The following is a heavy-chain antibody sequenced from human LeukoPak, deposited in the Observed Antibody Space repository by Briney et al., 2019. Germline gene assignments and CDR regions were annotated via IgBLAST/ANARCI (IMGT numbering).Heavy chain of an antibody. CDR2: IYTSGST. V-gene: IGHV4-4*07. CDR1: GGSISSYY. Sequence: SETLSLTCTVSGGSISSYYWSWIRQPAGKGLEWLGRIYTSGSTNYNPSLKSRVTMSVDTSKNQFSLKLSSVTAADTAVYYCARGVHSSTSFDYYYYMDVWGKGTTVTVSS. CDR3: ARGVHSSTSFDYYYYMDV. D-gene: IGHD2-2*01. J-gene: IGHJ6*03.